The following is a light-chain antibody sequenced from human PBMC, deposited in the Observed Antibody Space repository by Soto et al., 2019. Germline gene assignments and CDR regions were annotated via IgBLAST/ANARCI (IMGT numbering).Light chain of an antibody. CDR1: QNINFY. CDR3: QQSYNTPT. J-gene: IGKJ4*01. Sequence: DIQMTQSPSSLSASVGDRVTITCRASQNINFYLNWFQQKPGKAPKVLIYAASSLQVGVPSRFSGSGSGTDFTLTISSLQPEEFATYFCQQSYNTPTFGGGTKVEI. CDR2: AAS. V-gene: IGKV1-39*01.